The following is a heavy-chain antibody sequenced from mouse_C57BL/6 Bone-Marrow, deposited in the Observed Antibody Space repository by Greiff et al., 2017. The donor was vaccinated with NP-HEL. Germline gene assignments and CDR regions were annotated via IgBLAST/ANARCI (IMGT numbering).Heavy chain of an antibody. J-gene: IGHJ3*01. Sequence: QVQLQQPGAELVRPGSSVKLSCKASGYTFTSYWMDWVKQRPGQGLEWIGNIYPSDSETHYNQKFKDKATLTVDKSSSTAYMQLISLTSEDSAVYYGARATYYYGSSFAWFAYWGQGTLVTVSA. CDR2: IYPSDSET. CDR3: ARATYYYGSSFAWFAY. CDR1: GYTFTSYW. V-gene: IGHV1-61*01. D-gene: IGHD1-1*01.